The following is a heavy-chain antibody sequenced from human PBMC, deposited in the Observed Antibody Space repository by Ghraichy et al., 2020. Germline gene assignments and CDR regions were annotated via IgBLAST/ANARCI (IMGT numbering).Heavy chain of an antibody. CDR1: GGSISSFY. CDR2: IYYAGGT. CDR3: ARVYSSGWYPYYMDV. V-gene: IGHV4-59*01. D-gene: IGHD6-19*01. J-gene: IGHJ6*03. Sequence: SETLSLTCTVSGGSISSFYWSWIRQPPGKGLEWIGCIYYAGGTNYNPSLKSRVTISVDTSKNQFSLKLTSVTAADTAVYYCARVYSSGWYPYYMDVWGKGTTVTVSS.